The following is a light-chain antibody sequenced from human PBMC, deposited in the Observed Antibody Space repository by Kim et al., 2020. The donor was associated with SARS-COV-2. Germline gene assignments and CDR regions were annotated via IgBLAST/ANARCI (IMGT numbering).Light chain of an antibody. CDR1: SSDVGGYSY. CDR3: SSYAGSNFVV. Sequence: GQSVTISCTGTSSDVGGYSYVSWYQQHPGKAPKLMIYEVSKRPSGVPARFSGSKSGNTASLTVSGLQAEDEADYYCSSYAGSNFVVFGGGTKLTVL. CDR2: EVS. J-gene: IGLJ2*01. V-gene: IGLV2-8*01.